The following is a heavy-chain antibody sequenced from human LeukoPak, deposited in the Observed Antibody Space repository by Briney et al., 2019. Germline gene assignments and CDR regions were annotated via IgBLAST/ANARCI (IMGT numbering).Heavy chain of an antibody. D-gene: IGHD2-15*01. CDR3: ARGSGTRYCSGGSCYYYYGMDV. V-gene: IGHV1-8*01. CDR2: MNPNSGNT. J-gene: IGHJ6*02. CDR1: GYTFTSYD. Sequence: GASVKVSYKASGYTFTSYDINWVRQATGQGLEWMGWMNPNSGNTGYAQKFQGRVTMTRNTSISTAYMELSSLRSEDTAVYYCARGSGTRYCSGGSCYYYYGMDVWGQGTTVTVSS.